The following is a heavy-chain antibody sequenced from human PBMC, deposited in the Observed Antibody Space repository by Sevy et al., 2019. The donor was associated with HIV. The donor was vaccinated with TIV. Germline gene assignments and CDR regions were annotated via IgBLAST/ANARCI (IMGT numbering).Heavy chain of an antibody. CDR1: GISISNYY. J-gene: IGHJ4*02. D-gene: IGHD6-13*01. V-gene: IGHV4-59*01. CDR2: IYYTGSS. CDR3: ARGGPNQQQLDYFDS. Sequence: SETLSLTCTVSGISISNYYWTLIRQPPGKGLEWIGYIYYTGSSDSNPSLKSRVTTSVDTSKNQFSLKLSSVTAADTAIYYCARGGPNQQQLDYFDSWGQGILVTVSS.